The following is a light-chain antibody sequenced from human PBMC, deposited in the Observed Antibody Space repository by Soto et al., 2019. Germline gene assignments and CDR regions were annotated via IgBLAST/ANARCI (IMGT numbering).Light chain of an antibody. CDR3: HQYGSSLFT. Sequence: EIVLTQSPGTLSLSPGERATLSCRASQSVSSSYLAWYQQKPGQAPRLLIYGASSRATGIPDRFSGSGSGRSFTVTITRLEPEDFAAYYCHQYGSSLFTFGPGTKVYIK. CDR1: QSVSSSY. J-gene: IGKJ3*01. CDR2: GAS. V-gene: IGKV3-20*01.